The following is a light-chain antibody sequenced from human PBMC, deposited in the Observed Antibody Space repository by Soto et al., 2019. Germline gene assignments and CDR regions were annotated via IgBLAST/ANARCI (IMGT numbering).Light chain of an antibody. V-gene: IGKV3-15*01. CDR1: QSVSSN. J-gene: IGKJ2*01. Sequence: EIVMTQSPATLSVSPGERATLSCRASQSVSSNLAWYQQKPGQARRLLIYGASTRATGIPARFSGSGSGTEFTLTISNLQSEDFAVYYCQQYNNWNTFGQGTKLEIK. CDR3: QQYNNWNT. CDR2: GAS.